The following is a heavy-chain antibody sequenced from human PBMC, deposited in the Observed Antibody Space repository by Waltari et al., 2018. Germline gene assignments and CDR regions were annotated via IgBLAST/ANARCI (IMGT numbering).Heavy chain of an antibody. D-gene: IGHD6-19*01. CDR2: INPNGGGT. J-gene: IGHJ4*02. CDR3: ARTEHSSGWYDY. Sequence: QVQLVQSGAEVKKPGASVKVSCKASGYTFTGYYMHWVRQAPGQGLEGRGWINPNGGGTNNAQKFQGWVTMTRDTSISTAYMELSRLRSDDTAVYYCARTEHSSGWYDYWGQGTLVTVSS. V-gene: IGHV1-2*04. CDR1: GYTFTGYY.